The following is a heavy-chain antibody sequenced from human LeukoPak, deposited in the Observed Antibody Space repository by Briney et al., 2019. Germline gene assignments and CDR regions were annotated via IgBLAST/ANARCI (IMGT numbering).Heavy chain of an antibody. Sequence: ASVKVSCKASGYTFTSYGISWVRQAPGQGLEWMGWISAYNGNTNYAQKLQGRVTMTTDTSTSTAYMELRSLRSEDTAVYYCARDRRVVLWFGELYYYGMDVWGQGTTVTVSS. CDR2: ISAYNGNT. V-gene: IGHV1-18*04. CDR3: ARDRRVVLWFGELYYYGMDV. CDR1: GYTFTSYG. D-gene: IGHD3-10*01. J-gene: IGHJ6*02.